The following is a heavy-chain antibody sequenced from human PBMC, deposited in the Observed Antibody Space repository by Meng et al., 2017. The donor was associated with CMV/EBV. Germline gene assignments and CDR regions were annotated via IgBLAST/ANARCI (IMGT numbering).Heavy chain of an antibody. Sequence: GESLKISCAASGFTFDDYGMSWVRQAPGKGLEWVSGINWNGGSTGYADSVKGRFTISRDNAKNSLYLQMNSPRAEDTALYHCARVAAAGDFDYWGQGTLVTVSS. D-gene: IGHD6-13*01. CDR1: GFTFDDYG. CDR3: ARVAAAGDFDY. CDR2: INWNGGST. V-gene: IGHV3-20*01. J-gene: IGHJ4*02.